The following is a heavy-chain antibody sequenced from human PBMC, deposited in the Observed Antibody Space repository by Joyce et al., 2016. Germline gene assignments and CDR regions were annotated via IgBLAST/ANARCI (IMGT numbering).Heavy chain of an antibody. J-gene: IGHJ4*02. D-gene: IGHD6-13*01. CDR3: AHSSTWHGVFDF. CDR2: IYWNVDK. CDR1: GFSLSSSGVG. Sequence: QITLKESGPTLVKPTQTLTLTCTFSGFSLSSSGVGVGWIRQPPGKALEWLALIYWNVDKRYSPSLKSRLTITKDTSKNQVVLTMTNMDPVDTATYYCAHSSTWHGVFDFWGQGTLVTVSS. V-gene: IGHV2-5*01.